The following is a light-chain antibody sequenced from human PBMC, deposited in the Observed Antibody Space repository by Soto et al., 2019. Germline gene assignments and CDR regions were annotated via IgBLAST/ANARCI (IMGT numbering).Light chain of an antibody. Sequence: EIVMTQSPATLSVSPGERATLSCRASQSVSSNLAWYQQKPGQAPRLLIYGASTRATGIPARFSGSGSGIEFTLTISSLQPDDFASYYCQQYNSYSWTFGQGTKVDI. CDR1: QSVSSN. J-gene: IGKJ1*01. CDR2: GAS. CDR3: QQYNSYSWT. V-gene: IGKV3-15*01.